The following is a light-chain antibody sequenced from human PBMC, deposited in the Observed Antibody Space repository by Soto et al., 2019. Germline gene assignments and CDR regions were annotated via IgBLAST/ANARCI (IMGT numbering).Light chain of an antibody. J-gene: IGLJ3*02. CDR2: DVS. V-gene: IGLV2-14*01. CDR3: SSYTNTNPRV. Sequence: QSALTQPGSVSGIAGQSITISCTGTSSDVGGYKYVSWYQQHPGKAPKLLIYDVSYRPSGVSNRFSGSKSGNTASLTISGLQPEDEADYYFSSYTNTNPRVFGGGTKLTVL. CDR1: SSDVGGYKY.